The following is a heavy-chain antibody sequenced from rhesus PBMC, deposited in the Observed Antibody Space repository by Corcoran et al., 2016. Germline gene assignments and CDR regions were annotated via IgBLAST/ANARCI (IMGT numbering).Heavy chain of an antibody. CDR3: VRGGGYYYDGGYFDY. CDR1: GGSISNSY. D-gene: IGHD3-28*01. J-gene: IGHJ4*01. V-gene: IGHV4-169*01. CDR2: IYGRVDRP. Sequence: QLQLQESGPGLVKPSETLSVTCVVSGGSISNSYWSWIRQAPGKGLEWIGYIYGRVDRPTDNPSLKSRVTRSVDTSKKQFSLNLSSVNAADTAVYYCVRGGGYYYDGGYFDYWGQGVLVTVSS.